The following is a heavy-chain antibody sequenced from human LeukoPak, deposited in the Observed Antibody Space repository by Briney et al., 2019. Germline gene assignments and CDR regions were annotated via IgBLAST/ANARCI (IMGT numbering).Heavy chain of an antibody. Sequence: GGSLRLSCAASGFSFSSYSMNWVRQAPGKGLEWVSSITSSSSYIYYGDSVKGRFTISRDNAKNSLYLQMNSLRAEGTAVYYCARDRGGYCDSTSCHPYDYWGQGTLVTVSS. V-gene: IGHV3-21*01. CDR1: GFSFSSYS. CDR3: ARDRGGYCDSTSCHPYDY. J-gene: IGHJ4*02. D-gene: IGHD2-2*03. CDR2: ITSSSSYI.